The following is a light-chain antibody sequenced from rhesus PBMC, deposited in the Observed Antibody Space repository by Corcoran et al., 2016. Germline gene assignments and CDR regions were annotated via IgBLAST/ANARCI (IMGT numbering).Light chain of an antibody. V-gene: IGLV3-44*01. Sequence: SYDLTQPPSVSVSPGQTARITCGGDNIGDDTVHWYQQKPPQAPVLVIYSDTARPSGIPGRFSGSKSGNTATLTISGVEAGDEADYYCQLCDIGSDQLVVFGSGTKLTVL. CDR1: NIGDDT. J-gene: IGLJ6*01. CDR2: SDT. CDR3: QLCDIGSDQLVV.